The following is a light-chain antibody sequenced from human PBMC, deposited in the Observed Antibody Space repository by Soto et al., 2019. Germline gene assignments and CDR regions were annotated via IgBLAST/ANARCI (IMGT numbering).Light chain of an antibody. CDR3: QQYNSCPLT. J-gene: IGKJ4*01. V-gene: IGKV1-5*01. Sequence: MTQSPATLSVSLGERVTITCRASQSIDSVLAWYQQKPGKAPKFLIYDVSTLESGVPSRFSGSGSGTEFTLTISSLQPEDFAAYYCQQYNSCPLTFGGGTKVDIK. CDR1: QSIDSV. CDR2: DVS.